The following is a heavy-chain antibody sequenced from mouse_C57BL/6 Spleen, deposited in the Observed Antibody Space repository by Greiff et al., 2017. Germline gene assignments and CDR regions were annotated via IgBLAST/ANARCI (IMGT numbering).Heavy chain of an antibody. Sequence: VQLQQSGPELVKPGASVKISCKASGYAFSSSWMNWVKQRPGKGLEWIGRINPGDGDTNYNGKFKGKATLTADKSSSTAYMQLSSLTSEDSAVYFCASNWDGWYFDVWGTGTTVTVSS. CDR3: ASNWDGWYFDV. CDR2: INPGDGDT. V-gene: IGHV1-82*01. CDR1: GYAFSSSW. D-gene: IGHD4-1*01. J-gene: IGHJ1*03.